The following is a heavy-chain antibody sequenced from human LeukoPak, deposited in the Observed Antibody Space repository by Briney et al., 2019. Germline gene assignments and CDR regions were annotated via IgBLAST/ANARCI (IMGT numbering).Heavy chain of an antibody. CDR3: ARVGRALRYFDKSLDD. J-gene: IGHJ4*01. V-gene: IGHV4-59*08. CDR2: IYYSGST. CDR1: GGSISSYY. D-gene: IGHD3-9*01. Sequence: SETLSLTCTVSGGSISSYYWSWIRQPPGKGLEWIGYIYYSGSTNYNPSLKSRVTISVDTSKNQFSLKLSSVTAADTAVYYCARVGRALRYFDKSLDDWGQGTLVTVSS.